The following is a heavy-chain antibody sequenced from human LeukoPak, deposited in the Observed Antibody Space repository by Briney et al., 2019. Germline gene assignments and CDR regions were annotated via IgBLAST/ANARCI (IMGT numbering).Heavy chain of an antibody. CDR2: INPSGGSTT. V-gene: IGHV1-46*01. CDR1: GYTFTSYY. D-gene: IGHD3-22*01. J-gene: IGHJ4*02. CDR3: ARASSSGRRFDY. Sequence: GASVTVSCKASGYTFTSYYIHWVRQAPGQGLEWMGIINPSGGSTTSYAQKFQGRVTMTRDTSTSTVDMELSSLRSEDTAVYYCARASSSGRRFDYWGQGTLVTVSS.